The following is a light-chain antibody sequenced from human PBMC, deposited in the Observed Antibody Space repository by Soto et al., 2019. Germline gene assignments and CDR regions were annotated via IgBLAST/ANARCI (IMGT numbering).Light chain of an antibody. Sequence: EIVMTQSPDTMSVSPGDRATLSCRTSESVSSNLAWFQQKPGQAPRLLIYGASTRATGIPARFSGRGSGTEFTLTISSLQSEDFAVYYCQQYNNWPPITFGQGTRLEIK. CDR1: ESVSSN. J-gene: IGKJ5*01. V-gene: IGKV3-15*01. CDR2: GAS. CDR3: QQYNNWPPIT.